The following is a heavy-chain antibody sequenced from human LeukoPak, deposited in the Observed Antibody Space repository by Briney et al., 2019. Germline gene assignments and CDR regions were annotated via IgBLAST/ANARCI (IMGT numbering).Heavy chain of an antibody. Sequence: GRSLRLSCAASVYTFSSYGMHWVCQAPGKGLEWVAVISYDGSNKYYADSVKGRFTISRDNSKNTLYLQMNSLRAEDTAVYYCAKSWGAATTDPNWFDPWGQGTLVTVSS. CDR1: VYTFSSYG. D-gene: IGHD4-17*01. CDR3: AKSWGAATTDPNWFDP. V-gene: IGHV3-30*18. CDR2: ISYDGSNK. J-gene: IGHJ5*02.